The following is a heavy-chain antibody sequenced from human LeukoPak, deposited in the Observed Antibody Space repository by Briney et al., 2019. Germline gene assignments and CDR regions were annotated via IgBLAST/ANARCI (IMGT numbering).Heavy chain of an antibody. CDR2: IIPIFGTA. Sequence: SVKVSFKASGGTFIIYAISWVRQAPGQGLEWMGGIIPIFGTANYAQKFQGRVTITADKSTSTAYMELSSLRSEDTAVYYCARGLVRGYSYGLVSFDYWGQGTLVTVSS. J-gene: IGHJ4*02. CDR1: GGTFIIYA. CDR3: ARGLVRGYSYGLVSFDY. V-gene: IGHV1-69*06. D-gene: IGHD5-18*01.